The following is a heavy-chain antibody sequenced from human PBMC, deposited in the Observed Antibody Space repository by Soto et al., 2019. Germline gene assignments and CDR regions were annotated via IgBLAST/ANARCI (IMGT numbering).Heavy chain of an antibody. V-gene: IGHV3-30*18. D-gene: IGHD6-13*01. Sequence: GGSLRLSCAASGFTFSGYCMNWVRQAPGKGLEWVAVMSYDGSNNYYAYSVKGRFTISRDNSKNTLYLQMNSLRAEDTAVYYFAKDGVRPQLEYIFDYWGQGALVTVSS. CDR2: MSYDGSNN. J-gene: IGHJ4*02. CDR1: GFTFSGYC. CDR3: AKDGVRPQLEYIFDY.